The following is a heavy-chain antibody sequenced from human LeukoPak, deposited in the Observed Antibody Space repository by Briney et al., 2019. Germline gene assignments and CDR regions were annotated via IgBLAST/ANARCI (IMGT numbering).Heavy chain of an antibody. CDR3: ARDTLTGSHDFDY. CDR1: GFSFSTFA. J-gene: IGHJ4*02. CDR2: ISYDGGNK. D-gene: IGHD3-10*01. Sequence: PGGSLRLSCAASGFSFSTFAMHWVRQAPGKGLEWVAVISYDGGNKYYADSVKGRFSISRDNSKNTLYLQMNSLRGEGTAVYYCARDTLTGSHDFDYWGQGTLVTVFS. V-gene: IGHV3-30-3*01.